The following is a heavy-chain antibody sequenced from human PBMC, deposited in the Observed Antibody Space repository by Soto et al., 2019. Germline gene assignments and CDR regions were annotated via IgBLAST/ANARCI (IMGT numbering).Heavy chain of an antibody. CDR1: GFTFSDYY. D-gene: IGHD2-15*01. J-gene: IGHJ3*02. Sequence: GGSLRLSCAASGFTFSDYYMSWIRQAPGKGLEWVSYISSSSSYTNYADSVKGRFTISRDNAKNSLYLQMNSLRAEDTAVYYCERDPGIVGQGDAFDIWGQGTMVTVSS. V-gene: IGHV3-11*06. CDR2: ISSSSSYT. CDR3: ERDPGIVGQGDAFDI.